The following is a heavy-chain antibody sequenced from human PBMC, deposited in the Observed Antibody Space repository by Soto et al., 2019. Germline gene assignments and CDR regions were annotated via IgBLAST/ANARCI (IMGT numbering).Heavy chain of an antibody. Sequence: PGGSLRLSCAASGFTFSSYAMSWVRQAPGKGLEWVSAISGSGISTYYADSVKGRVTISRDNSKNTLYLQMNSLRAEDTAVYYCATLDTAEIQTAAYRGQGTLVTVSS. CDR3: ATLDTAEIQTAAY. J-gene: IGHJ4*02. CDR1: GFTFSSYA. CDR2: ISGSGIST. V-gene: IGHV3-23*01. D-gene: IGHD2-15*01.